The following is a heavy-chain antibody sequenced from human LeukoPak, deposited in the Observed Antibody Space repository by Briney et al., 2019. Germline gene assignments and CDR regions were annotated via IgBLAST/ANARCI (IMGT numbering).Heavy chain of an antibody. J-gene: IGHJ3*02. D-gene: IGHD2-15*01. CDR1: GFTFSSYA. CDR3: ARGSRDAFDI. Sequence: GGSLRLSCAASGFTFSSYAMHWVRQAPGKGLEWVAVISYDGSNKYYADSVKGRFTISRDNSKNTLYLQMNSLRAEDTAAYYCARGSRDAFDIWGQGTMVTASS. V-gene: IGHV3-30-3*01. CDR2: ISYDGSNK.